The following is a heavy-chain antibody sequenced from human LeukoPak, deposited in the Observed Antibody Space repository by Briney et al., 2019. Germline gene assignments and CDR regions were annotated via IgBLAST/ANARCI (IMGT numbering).Heavy chain of an antibody. Sequence: GGSLRLSCEASGFTLSSYAMHWVRQAPGKGLEWVAVISYDGTEKYFSDSVKGRFTISRDNSKNTLHLQMSSLRGADTAVYFCARDLASSGWWTNAFDLWGQGTMVTVSS. CDR3: ARDLASSGWWTNAFDL. CDR2: ISYDGTEK. J-gene: IGHJ3*01. CDR1: GFTLSSYA. V-gene: IGHV3-30-3*01. D-gene: IGHD6-19*01.